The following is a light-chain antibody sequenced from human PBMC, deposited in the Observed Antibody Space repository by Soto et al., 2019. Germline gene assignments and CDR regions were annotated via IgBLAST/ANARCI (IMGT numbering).Light chain of an antibody. CDR3: QQYNSWPET. CDR1: QSVSSN. V-gene: IGKV3-15*01. CDR2: GAS. J-gene: IGKJ5*01. Sequence: EVVWTESPATLSMSPGERATLSCSASQSVSSNLAWYQQEPGQAPRLLIYGASTRATGIPARFSGSGSGTEFTLTISSLQSEDFAVYYCQQYNSWPETFGQGTRLEIK.